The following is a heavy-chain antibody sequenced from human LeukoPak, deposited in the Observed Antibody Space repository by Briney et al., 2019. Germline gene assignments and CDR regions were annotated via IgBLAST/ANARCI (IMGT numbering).Heavy chain of an antibody. Sequence: GGSLRLSCAASGFTFSSYAMSWVRQAPGKGLEWVPTIGGGGESTYYADSVKGRFTISRDNSKNTAYLQMNSLRAEDAAVYYCAKVLSGSQDYWGQGTLVTVFS. V-gene: IGHV3-23*01. CDR3: AKVLSGSQDY. D-gene: IGHD1-20*01. CDR1: GFTFSSYA. CDR2: IGGGGEST. J-gene: IGHJ4*02.